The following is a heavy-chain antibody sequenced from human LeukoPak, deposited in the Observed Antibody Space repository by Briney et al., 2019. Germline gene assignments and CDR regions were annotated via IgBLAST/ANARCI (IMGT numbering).Heavy chain of an antibody. CDR3: AKETGPKSGSYSVDY. CDR1: GFTFSSFW. D-gene: IGHD1-26*01. J-gene: IGHJ4*02. V-gene: IGHV3-74*01. CDR2: INGDGNTV. Sequence: GGSLRLSCAASGFTFSSFWMHWVRQTPGKGLVWVSRINGDGNTVNYADSVRGRFTISRDNSKNTLYLQMNSLRAEDTAVYYCAKETGPKSGSYSVDYWGQGTLVTVSS.